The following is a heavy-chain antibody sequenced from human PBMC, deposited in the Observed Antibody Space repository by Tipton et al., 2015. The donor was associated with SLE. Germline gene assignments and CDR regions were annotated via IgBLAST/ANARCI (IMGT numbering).Heavy chain of an antibody. V-gene: IGHV4-59*01. CDR3: ARDHLGEAFDI. CDR2: IYYSGST. CDR1: GGAFSGYY. J-gene: IGHJ3*02. Sequence: TLSLTCAVYGGAFSGYYWSWIRQPPGKGLEWFGCIYYSGSTKYNPSLKSRVTISVDTSKNQFSLKLSSVTAADTAVYYCARDHLGEAFDIWGQGTMVTVSS. D-gene: IGHD3-16*01.